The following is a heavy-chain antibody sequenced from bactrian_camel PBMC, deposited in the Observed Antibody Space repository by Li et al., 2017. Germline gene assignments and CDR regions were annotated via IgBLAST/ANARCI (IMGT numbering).Heavy chain of an antibody. D-gene: IGHD6*01. V-gene: IGHV3S53*01. J-gene: IGHJ4*01. CDR1: GYTGRFYC. Sequence: HVQLVESGGGSVQAGGSLRLSCAISGYTGRFYCMAWFRQAPGKEREAVATIEFDGRTNYADSVKGRFTISRDTAKNTMSLHMNSLTPDDSAMYYCAADFRTVVAGCTFYDHTYWGRGTQVTVS. CDR2: IEFDGRT. CDR3: AADFRTVVAGCTFYDHTY.